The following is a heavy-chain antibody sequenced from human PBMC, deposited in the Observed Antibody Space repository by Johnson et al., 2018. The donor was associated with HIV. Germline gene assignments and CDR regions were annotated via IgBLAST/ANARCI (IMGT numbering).Heavy chain of an antibody. CDR3: ARGGVGRYDSSASPQRAFDI. J-gene: IGHJ3*02. CDR2: ISWNSDNI. CDR1: GFTLEDYG. V-gene: IGHV3-9*01. D-gene: IGHD3-22*01. Sequence: VQLVESGGDLVQPGGSLRLSCAASGFTLEDYGMHWVRQPPGRGLEWVTGISWNSDNIDYVDSVKGRFTISRDNAKNSLYLQMARLRAEDTAVYYCARGGVGRYDSSASPQRAFDIWGQGTMVTVSS.